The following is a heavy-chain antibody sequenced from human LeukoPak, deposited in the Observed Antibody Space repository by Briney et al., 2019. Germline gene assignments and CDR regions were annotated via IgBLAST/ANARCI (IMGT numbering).Heavy chain of an antibody. J-gene: IGHJ3*02. CDR3: ARDELRGGPRGDAFDI. CDR1: GFTFSSYS. D-gene: IGHD3-10*01. V-gene: IGHV3-48*01. Sequence: GGSLRLSCAASGFTFSSYSMNWVRQAPGTGLELVSYISSSSSTIHYKDSVKGRFTISRDNAKSSLYLQMNSLRAEDTAVYYCARDELRGGPRGDAFDIWGQGTMVTVSS. CDR2: ISSSSSTI.